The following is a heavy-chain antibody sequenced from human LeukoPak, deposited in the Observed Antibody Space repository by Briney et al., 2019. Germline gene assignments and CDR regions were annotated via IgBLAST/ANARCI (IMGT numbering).Heavy chain of an antibody. CDR1: GFTVSSNY. D-gene: IGHD2-2*01. CDR2: IYSGGST. J-gene: IGHJ6*02. Sequence: QPGGSLRLSCAASGFTVSSNYMSWDRQAPGKGLEWVSVIYSGGSTYYADSVKGRFTISRDNSKNTLYLQMNSLRAEDTAVYYCARDLYCSSTSCRRKNYYYGMDVWGQGTTVTVSS. V-gene: IGHV3-53*01. CDR3: ARDLYCSSTSCRRKNYYYGMDV.